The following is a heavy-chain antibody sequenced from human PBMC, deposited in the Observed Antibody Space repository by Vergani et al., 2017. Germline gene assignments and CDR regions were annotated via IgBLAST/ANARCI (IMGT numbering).Heavy chain of an antibody. Sequence: EVQLVESGGGLVQPGGSLRLSCAASGFTFSSYAMHWVRQAPGKGLEYVSAISSNGGSTYYANSVKGRFTISRDNSKNTLYLQMGSLRAEDMAVYYCARSSGWFDPWGQGTLVTVSS. CDR2: ISSNGGST. J-gene: IGHJ5*02. CDR1: GFTFSSYA. V-gene: IGHV3-64*01. D-gene: IGHD3-22*01. CDR3: ARSSGWFDP.